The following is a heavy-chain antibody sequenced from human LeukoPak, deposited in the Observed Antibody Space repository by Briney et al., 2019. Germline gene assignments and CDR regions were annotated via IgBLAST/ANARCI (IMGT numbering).Heavy chain of an antibody. V-gene: IGHV3-15*01. CDR2: IKSKTDGGTT. D-gene: IGHD5/OR15-5a*01. Sequence: GGSLRLSCAASGFTFSNAWMSWVRQAPGKGLEWVGRIKSKTDGGTTDYAAPVKGRFTISRDDSKNTLYLQMNSLKTEDTAVYYCTTGCLSYYYYYGMDVWGQGTTVTVSS. CDR3: TTGCLSYYYYYGMDV. CDR1: GFTFSNAW. J-gene: IGHJ6*02.